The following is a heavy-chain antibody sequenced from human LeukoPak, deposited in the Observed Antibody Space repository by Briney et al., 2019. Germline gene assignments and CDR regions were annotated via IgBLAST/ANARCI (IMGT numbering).Heavy chain of an antibody. J-gene: IGHJ5*02. D-gene: IGHD2-2*01. CDR3: ARGHIVVVPAANNWFDP. CDR2: INHSGST. CDR1: GGSFSGYY. Sequence: SETLSLTCAVYGGSFSGYYWSWIRQPPGKGLEWIGEINHSGSTNYNPSLKSRVTISVDTFKNQFSLKLSSVTAADTAVYYCARGHIVVVPAANNWFDPWGQGTLVTVSS. V-gene: IGHV4-34*01.